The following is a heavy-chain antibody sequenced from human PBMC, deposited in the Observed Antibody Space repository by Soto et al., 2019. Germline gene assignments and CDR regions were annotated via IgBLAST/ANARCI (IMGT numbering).Heavy chain of an antibody. Sequence: QVQLVQSGAEVKKPGSSVKVSCKASGGTFSSYAISWVRQAPGQGLEWMGGIIPIFGTANYAQKVQGRVTITADESRSTAYMELSSLRSEDTAVYYCARDRRSPVVTRNGMDVRGQGTTVTVSS. CDR2: IIPIFGTA. J-gene: IGHJ6*02. CDR3: ARDRRSPVVTRNGMDV. V-gene: IGHV1-69*01. CDR1: GGTFSSYA. D-gene: IGHD3-10*01.